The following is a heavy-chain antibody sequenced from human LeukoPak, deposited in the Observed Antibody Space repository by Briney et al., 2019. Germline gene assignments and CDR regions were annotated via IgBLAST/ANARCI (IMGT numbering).Heavy chain of an antibody. Sequence: GGSLRLSCAASGFTFSSYAMHWVRQAPGKGLEWVAVISYDGSNKYYADSVKGRFTISRDNSKNTLYLQMNSLRAEDTAVYYCAKGSHPYYYDSSGQEDWFDPWGQGTLVTVSS. V-gene: IGHV3-30*04. CDR2: ISYDGSNK. J-gene: IGHJ5*02. CDR3: AKGSHPYYYDSSGQEDWFDP. CDR1: GFTFSSYA. D-gene: IGHD3-22*01.